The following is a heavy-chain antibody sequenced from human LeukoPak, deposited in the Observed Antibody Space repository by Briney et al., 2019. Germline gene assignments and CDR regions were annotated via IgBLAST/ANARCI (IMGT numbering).Heavy chain of an antibody. CDR1: GFTFSSYA. CDR3: AKVRYSGGWYTYSPDY. J-gene: IGHJ4*02. V-gene: IGHV3-23*01. Sequence: GGSLRLSCAASGFTFSSYAMSWVRQAPGKGLEWVSAISGSGGSTYYADSVKGRFTISRGNSKNTLYLQMNSLRAEDTAVYYCAKVRYSGGWYTYSPDYWGQGTLVTVSS. D-gene: IGHD6-19*01. CDR2: ISGSGGST.